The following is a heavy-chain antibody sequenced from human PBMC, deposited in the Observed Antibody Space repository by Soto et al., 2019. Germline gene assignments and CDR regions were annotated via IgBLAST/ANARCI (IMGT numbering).Heavy chain of an antibody. CDR2: IKSKTDGGTT. Sequence: EVQLVESGGVLVKPGGSLRLSCTASGFTFNNAWLSWVRQAPGKGLEWVGRIKSKTDGGTTDYAAPVKGRFTISRDDAENMLYLQMNSLKTEDTAVYYCTTGLGQQELAFDYWGQGTLLTVSS. CDR3: TTGLGQQELAFDY. V-gene: IGHV3-15*01. J-gene: IGHJ4*02. D-gene: IGHD6-13*01. CDR1: GFTFNNAW.